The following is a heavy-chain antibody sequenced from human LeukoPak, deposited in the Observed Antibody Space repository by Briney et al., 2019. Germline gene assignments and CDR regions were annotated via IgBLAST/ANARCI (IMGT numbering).Heavy chain of an antibody. CDR3: ARTMVRGALFDP. Sequence: SETLSLTCAVYGGSFSGYYWSWIRQPPGKGLEWIGEINHSGSTNYNPSLKSRVTISVDTSKNQFSLKLSSVTAADTAVYYCARTMVRGALFDPWGQGTLVTVSS. V-gene: IGHV4-34*01. D-gene: IGHD3-10*01. CDR2: INHSGST. CDR1: GGSFSGYY. J-gene: IGHJ5*02.